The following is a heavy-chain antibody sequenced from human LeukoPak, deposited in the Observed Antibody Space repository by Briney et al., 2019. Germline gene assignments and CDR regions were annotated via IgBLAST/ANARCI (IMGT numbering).Heavy chain of an antibody. V-gene: IGHV3-21*01. D-gene: IGHD5-18*01. CDR3: ARVSDTAMFLKPFDY. CDR1: GFTFSSYS. J-gene: IGHJ4*02. Sequence: GGSLRLSCAASGFTFSSYSMNWVRQAPGKGLEWVSSISSSSSYIYYADPVKGRFTISRDNAKNSLYLQMNSLRAEDTAVYYCARVSDTAMFLKPFDYWGQGTLVTVSS. CDR2: ISSSSSYI.